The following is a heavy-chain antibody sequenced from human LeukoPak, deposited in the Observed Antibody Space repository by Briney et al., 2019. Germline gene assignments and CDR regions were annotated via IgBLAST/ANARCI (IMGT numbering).Heavy chain of an antibody. Sequence: PSQTLSLTCTVSGDSISSGGYYWSWIRQHPGKGLEWIGYNYYSGSTYYNPSLQSRVTKSVDTSKNQFSLKVSYVTAADSAVYCCARSVGTTFFDYWGQGTLVTVSS. CDR2: NYYSGST. CDR1: GDSISSGGYY. CDR3: ARSVGTTFFDY. D-gene: IGHD1-7*01. J-gene: IGHJ4*02. V-gene: IGHV4-31*03.